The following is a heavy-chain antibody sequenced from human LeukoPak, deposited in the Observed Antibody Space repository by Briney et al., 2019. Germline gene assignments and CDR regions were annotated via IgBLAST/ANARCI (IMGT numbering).Heavy chain of an antibody. V-gene: IGHV4-39*02. Sequence: SETLSLTCTVSGDSISRSTYYWAWIRQPPGKGLEWIGSVYYGRSPYFNPSLESRATISVDTSKNHFSLKMSSVTAADTAVYYCARTPAMVTPYYYGMDVWGQGTTVTVSS. CDR1: GDSISRSTYY. J-gene: IGHJ6*02. CDR2: VYYGRSP. D-gene: IGHD5-18*01. CDR3: ARTPAMVTPYYYGMDV.